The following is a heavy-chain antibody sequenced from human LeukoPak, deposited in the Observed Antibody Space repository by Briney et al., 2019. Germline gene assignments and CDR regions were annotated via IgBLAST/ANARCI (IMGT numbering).Heavy chain of an antibody. D-gene: IGHD6-19*01. J-gene: IGHJ6*03. V-gene: IGHV4-34*01. Sequence: SETLSLTCAVYGGSFSGYYWTWIRHPPGKGLAWIGEMNHSGSANYNPSLKSRVTISVDTSKNQYSLRLSSVTAADTAVYYCARVGSGWFWYMDVWGKGTTVTVSS. CDR3: ARVGSGWFWYMDV. CDR1: GGSFSGYY. CDR2: MNHSGSA.